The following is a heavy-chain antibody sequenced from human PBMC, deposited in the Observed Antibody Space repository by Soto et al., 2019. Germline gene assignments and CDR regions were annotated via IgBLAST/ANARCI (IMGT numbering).Heavy chain of an antibody. J-gene: IGHJ4*02. Sequence: QVLLQESGPGLMKPSQTLSLTCTVSGLTISSASYYWSWIRQHPGKGLEWVGNIYYHGSTYYSPSLNGRVTLWLDTSKNQFSLRLTSVTAADTAVYYCARYRTSGSWSKFDYWGQGTLVTVSS. D-gene: IGHD6-13*01. CDR2: IYYHGST. CDR3: ARYRTSGSWSKFDY. CDR1: GLTISSASYY. V-gene: IGHV4-31*03.